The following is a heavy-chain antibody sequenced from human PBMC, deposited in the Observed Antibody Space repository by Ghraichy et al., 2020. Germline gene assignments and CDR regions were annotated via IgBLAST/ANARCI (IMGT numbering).Heavy chain of an antibody. D-gene: IGHD3-10*01. J-gene: IGHJ4*02. CDR2: ILKDGGDK. CDR1: GFAFGDHA. CDR3: AKDAGSLKDY. V-gene: IGHV3-30*18. Sequence: ALRLSCEASGFAFGDHAMHWVRQAPGKGLEWVGIILKDGGDKYYGDSVKGRFTISRDNSNNTVYLHMNSLRAEDTALYFCAKDAGSLKDYWGPGTLVTVSS.